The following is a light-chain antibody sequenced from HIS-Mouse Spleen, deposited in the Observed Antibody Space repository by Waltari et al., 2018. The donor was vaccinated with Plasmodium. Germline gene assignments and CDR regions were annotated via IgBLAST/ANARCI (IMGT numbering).Light chain of an antibody. CDR3: QAWDSSTVV. CDR1: KLGDKN. CDR2: QDS. V-gene: IGLV3-1*01. J-gene: IGLJ2*01. Sequence: SYEPTQPPSVSVSPGETASIPCCGRKLGDKNACRYQQKPGQSHVLVIYQDSKRPSGIPERFSGSNAGNTATLTISGTQAMDEADYYCQAWDSSTVVFGGGTKLTVL.